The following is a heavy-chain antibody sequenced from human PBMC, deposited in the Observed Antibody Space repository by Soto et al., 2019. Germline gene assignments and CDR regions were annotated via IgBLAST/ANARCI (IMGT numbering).Heavy chain of an antibody. Sequence: QVQLVQSGAEVKKPGSSVKVSCKASGGTFSRYSITWVRQAPGHGLEWIGRIIPIFGIASYAQKFQGRVTITADDSTSTAYMELCSLRSDDTAVYYCAREDRDRETGLVPAAIDGMDVWGQGTTVTVSS. CDR1: GGTFSRYS. D-gene: IGHD2-2*01. V-gene: IGHV1-69*08. CDR3: AREDRDRETGLVPAAIDGMDV. J-gene: IGHJ6*02. CDR2: IIPIFGIA.